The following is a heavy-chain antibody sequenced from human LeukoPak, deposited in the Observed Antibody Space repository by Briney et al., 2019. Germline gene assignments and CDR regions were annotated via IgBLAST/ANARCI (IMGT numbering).Heavy chain of an antibody. CDR3: ATDWLYRLEK. J-gene: IGHJ4*02. D-gene: IGHD4-11*01. CDR2: ITSDGRDT. CDR1: GFSLSPSW. V-gene: IGHV3-74*01. Sequence: AGGSLRLSCAASGFSLSPSWMNWVRQAPGKGLVWVSRITSDGRDTVYADSVKGRFTISRDNARNTVYLQMDGLRAEDSAVYFCATDWLYRLEKWGQGALVTVSS.